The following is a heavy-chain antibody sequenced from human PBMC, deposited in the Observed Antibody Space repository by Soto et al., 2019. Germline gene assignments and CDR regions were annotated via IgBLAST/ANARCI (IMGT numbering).Heavy chain of an antibody. CDR1: GYTFTSYD. J-gene: IGHJ6*03. V-gene: IGHV1-8*01. D-gene: IGHD3-10*01. CDR3: ARGPRPLYYYGSGSYYNARYYYYYYMDV. CDR2: MNPNSGNT. Sequence: GASVKVSCKASGYTFTSYDINWVRQATGQGLEWMGWMNPNSGNTGYAQKFQGRVTMTRNTSISTAYMELSSLRSEDTAVYYCARGPRPLYYYGSGSYYNARYYYYYYMDVWGKGTTVNVSS.